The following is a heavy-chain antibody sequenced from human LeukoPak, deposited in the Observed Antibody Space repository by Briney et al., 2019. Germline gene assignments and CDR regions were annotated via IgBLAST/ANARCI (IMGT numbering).Heavy chain of an antibody. Sequence: ASVKVSCNASGYTFTGYYMHWVRQAPGQGLEWMGWINPNSGGTNYAQKFQGRVTMTRDTSISTAYMELSRLRSDDTAVYYCARGYDYVWGSYSYWGQGTLVTVSS. J-gene: IGHJ4*02. D-gene: IGHD3-16*01. CDR2: INPNSGGT. CDR3: ARGYDYVWGSYSY. CDR1: GYTFTGYY. V-gene: IGHV1-2*02.